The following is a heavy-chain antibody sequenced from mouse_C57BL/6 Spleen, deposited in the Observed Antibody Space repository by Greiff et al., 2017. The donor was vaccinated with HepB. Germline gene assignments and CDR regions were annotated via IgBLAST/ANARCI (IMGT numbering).Heavy chain of an antibody. J-gene: IGHJ3*01. CDR2: INPSSGYT. D-gene: IGHD2-4*01. V-gene: IGHV1-4*01. Sequence: QVQLKESGAELARPGASVKMSCKASGYTFTSYTMHWVKQRPGQGLEWIGYINPSSGYTKYNQKFKDKATLTADKSSSTAYMQLSSLTSEDSAVYYCARYDSAWFVYWGQGTLVTVSA. CDR3: ARYDSAWFVY. CDR1: GYTFTSYT.